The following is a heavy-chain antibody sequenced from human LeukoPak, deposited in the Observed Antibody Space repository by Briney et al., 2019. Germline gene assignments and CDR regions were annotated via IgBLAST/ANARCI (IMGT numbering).Heavy chain of an antibody. D-gene: IGHD3-22*01. J-gene: IGHJ4*02. CDR2: IIPIFGTA. V-gene: IGHV1-69*05. CDR1: GGTFSSYA. CDR3: ARSNTYYYDSSGYYADY. Sequence: SVKVSCKASGGTFSSYAISWVRQAPGQGLEWMGGIIPIFGTANYAQKFQGRVTITTDETTSTAYMELSSLRSEDTAVYYCARSNTYYYDSSGYYADYWGQGTLVTVSS.